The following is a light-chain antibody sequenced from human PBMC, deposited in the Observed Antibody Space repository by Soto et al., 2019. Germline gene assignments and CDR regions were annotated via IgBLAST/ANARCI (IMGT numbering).Light chain of an antibody. Sequence: QAVVTQSSSASASLGSSVKLTCTLSSGHSSYIIAWHQQQPGKAHRYLMKLEGSGSYNKGSGFPDRFSGSSSGADRYLTISTLQCEDEADYYCETWDSNTLVVFGGGTKLTVL. CDR2: LEGSGSY. CDR1: SGHSSYI. J-gene: IGLJ2*01. CDR3: ETWDSNTLVV. V-gene: IGLV4-60*02.